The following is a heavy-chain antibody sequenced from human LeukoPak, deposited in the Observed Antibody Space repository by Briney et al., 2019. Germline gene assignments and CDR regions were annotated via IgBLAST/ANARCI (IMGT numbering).Heavy chain of an antibody. CDR3: AKGQYCSGGSCPDYYFDY. Sequence: PGGSLRLSCAASGFTFSSYAMSWVRQAPGKGLEWVSAISGSGGSTYYADSVKGRFTISRDNSKNTLYLKMNSLRAEDTAVYYCAKGQYCSGGSCPDYYFDYWGQGTLVTVSS. D-gene: IGHD2-15*01. CDR1: GFTFSSYA. CDR2: ISGSGGST. J-gene: IGHJ4*02. V-gene: IGHV3-23*01.